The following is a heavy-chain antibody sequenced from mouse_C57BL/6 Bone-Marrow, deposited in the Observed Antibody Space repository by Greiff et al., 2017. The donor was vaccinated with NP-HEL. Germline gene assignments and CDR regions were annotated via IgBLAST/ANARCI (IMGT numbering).Heavy chain of an antibody. D-gene: IGHD2-4*01. CDR1: GYTFTSYW. V-gene: IGHV1-69*01. Sequence: VQLQQPGAELVMPGASVKLSCKASGYTFTSYWMHWVKQRPGQGLEWIGEIDPSDSYTNYNQKFKGKSTLTVDKSSSTAYMQLSSLTSEDSAVYYCARSNWGLRRGVYARDYWGQGTSVTVSS. CDR3: ARSNWGLRRGVYARDY. CDR2: IDPSDSYT. J-gene: IGHJ4*01.